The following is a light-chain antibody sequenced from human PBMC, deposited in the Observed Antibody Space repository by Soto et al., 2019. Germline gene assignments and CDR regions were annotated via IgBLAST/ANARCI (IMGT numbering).Light chain of an antibody. CDR3: QQYYSTPHT. J-gene: IGKJ1*01. CDR2: WAS. CDR1: QSVLFSSDNKNY. V-gene: IGKV4-1*01. Sequence: DIVMTQSPDSLAVSLGERATINCKSSQSVLFSSDNKNYLAWYQQKPRQPPKLLIYWASTRESGVPDRFSGSGSGTDFTLTISSLQAEDVAVYYCQQYYSTPHTFGQGTKVEI.